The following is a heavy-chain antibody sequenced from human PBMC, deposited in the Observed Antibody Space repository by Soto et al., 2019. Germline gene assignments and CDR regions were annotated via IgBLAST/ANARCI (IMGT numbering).Heavy chain of an antibody. Sequence: EVQLLESGRDLVQPGGSLRLSCAASGFSLNNFAMAWVRQAPGKGLEWVSTITSSGDKTSYADSVKGRFIISRDNSKNMLYLQMNSLRVEDTALYYCARDCASTSCSVWRDWGQGTLVTVSS. CDR2: ITSSGDKT. J-gene: IGHJ4*02. CDR3: ARDCASTSCSVWRD. V-gene: IGHV3-23*01. CDR1: GFSLNNFA. D-gene: IGHD2-2*01.